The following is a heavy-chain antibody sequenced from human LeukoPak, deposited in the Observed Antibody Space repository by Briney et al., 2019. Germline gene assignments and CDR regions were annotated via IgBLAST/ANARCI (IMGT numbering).Heavy chain of an antibody. J-gene: IGHJ4*02. V-gene: IGHV3-23*01. Sequence: GGSLRLSCAASGFTFSSYAMSWVRQAPGKGLEWVSAISGSGGSTYYVDSVKGRFTISRDNAKNSLYLQMNSLRAEDTAIYYCAGYGSGSFWGQGPLVTVSS. CDR3: AGYGSGSF. CDR1: GFTFSSYA. D-gene: IGHD3-10*01. CDR2: ISGSGGST.